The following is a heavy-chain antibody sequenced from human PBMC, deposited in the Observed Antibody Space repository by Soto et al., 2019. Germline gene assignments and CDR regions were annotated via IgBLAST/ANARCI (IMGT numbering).Heavy chain of an antibody. CDR2: INPSGGST. CDR1: GYTFTSYY. Sequence: RASVKVSCKASGYTFTSYYMHWVRQAPGQGLEWMGIINPSGGSTSYAQKFQGRVTMTRDTSTSTVYMELSSLRSEDTAVYYCARDSAHYGHPDAFDIWGQGTMVTVSS. J-gene: IGHJ3*02. V-gene: IGHV1-46*01. D-gene: IGHD4-17*01. CDR3: ARDSAHYGHPDAFDI.